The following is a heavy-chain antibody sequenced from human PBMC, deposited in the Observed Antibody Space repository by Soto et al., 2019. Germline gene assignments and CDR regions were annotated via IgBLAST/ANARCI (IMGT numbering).Heavy chain of an antibody. V-gene: IGHV3-30-3*01. CDR1: GFTFSSYA. CDR3: ARGEAEGADSFAS. CDR2: ISYDGSNK. J-gene: IGHJ4*02. D-gene: IGHD6-25*01. Sequence: QVQLVESGGGVVQPGRSLRLSCAASGFTFSSYAMHWVRQAPGKGLEWVAVISYDGSNKYYADSVKGRFTISRDNSKNSLYLQMNSLRAEDTAVYYCARGEAEGADSFASWGQGTLVTVSS.